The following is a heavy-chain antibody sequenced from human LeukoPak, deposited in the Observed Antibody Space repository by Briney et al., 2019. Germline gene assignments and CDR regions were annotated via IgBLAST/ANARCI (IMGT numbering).Heavy chain of an antibody. D-gene: IGHD3-10*02. J-gene: IGHJ6*04. Sequence: PGGSLRLSCAASGFTFSNYNMNWVRQAPGKAMEWVSSITSSGTYIFYADSVKGRFTISRDNAKNSLYLQMDSLGPEDTAVYYCAELGITMIGGVWGKGTTVTISS. V-gene: IGHV3-21*01. CDR2: ITSSGTYI. CDR3: AELGITMIGGV. CDR1: GFTFSNYN.